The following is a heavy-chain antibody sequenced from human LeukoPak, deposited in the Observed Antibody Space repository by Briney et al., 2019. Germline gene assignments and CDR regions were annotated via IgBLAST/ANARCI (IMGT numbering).Heavy chain of an antibody. CDR3: ARAYYYDSSFDY. Sequence: SETLSLTCAVYGGSFSGYYWNWIRQPPGKGLEWIGSIYYSGSTYYNPSLKSRVTISVDTSKNQFSLKLSSVTAADTAVYYCARAYYYDSSFDYWGQGTLVTVSS. CDR2: IYYSGST. J-gene: IGHJ4*02. CDR1: GGSFSGYY. D-gene: IGHD3-22*01. V-gene: IGHV4-34*01.